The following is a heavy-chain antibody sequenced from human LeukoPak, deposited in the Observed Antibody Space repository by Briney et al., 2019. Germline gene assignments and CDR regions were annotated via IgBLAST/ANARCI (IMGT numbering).Heavy chain of an antibody. V-gene: IGHV3-7*01. CDR1: GFTFSSYW. Sequence: GGSLRLSCAASGFTFSSYWMSWVRQAPGKGLEWVAHIKQDGSEKYYVDSVKGRFTISRDNAKNSLYLQMNSLRAEDTAVYYCARGARIAVAGSSFDYWGQGTLVTVSS. D-gene: IGHD6-19*01. CDR2: IKQDGSEK. J-gene: IGHJ4*02. CDR3: ARGARIAVAGSSFDY.